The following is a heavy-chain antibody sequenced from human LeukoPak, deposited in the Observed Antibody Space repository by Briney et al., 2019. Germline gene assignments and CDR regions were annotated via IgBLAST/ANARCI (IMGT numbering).Heavy chain of an antibody. CDR1: GFTFSSYA. D-gene: IGHD3-22*01. CDR3: ASGQGIGYYYDSSGIGYFDY. CDR2: ISYDGSNK. J-gene: IGHJ4*02. Sequence: GRSLRLSCAASGFTFSSYAMHWVRQAPGKGLEWVAVISYDGSNKYYADSVKGRFTISRDNSKNTLYLQMNSLRAEDTAVYYCASGQGIGYYYDSSGIGYFDYWGQGTLVTVSS. V-gene: IGHV3-30-3*01.